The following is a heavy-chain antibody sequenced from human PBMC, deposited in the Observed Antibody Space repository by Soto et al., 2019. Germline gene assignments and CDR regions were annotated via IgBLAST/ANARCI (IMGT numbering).Heavy chain of an antibody. J-gene: IGHJ4*02. Sequence: QVQLVQSGAEEKKPGASVKVSCKASGYTFTSYAMHWVRQAPGQSLEWMGWINAGNGNTKYSQKFQGRVTITRDPSASTAYMELSSLRSEDTAVYYCARGSGYYYWDDYWGQGTLVTVSS. CDR1: GYTFTSYA. CDR2: INAGNGNT. D-gene: IGHD3-22*01. V-gene: IGHV1-3*05. CDR3: ARGSGYYYWDDY.